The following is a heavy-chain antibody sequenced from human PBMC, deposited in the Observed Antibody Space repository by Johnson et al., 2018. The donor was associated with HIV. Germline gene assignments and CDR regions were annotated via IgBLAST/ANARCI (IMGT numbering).Heavy chain of an antibody. CDR3: ARENGVEMATVNDAFDI. D-gene: IGHD5-24*01. CDR2: IKQDGSEK. V-gene: IGHV3-7*01. Sequence: EVQLVESGGGLAKPAWSLRLSCAASGFTFSSYWMSWVRQAPGKGLEWVANIKQDGSEKYYVDSVKGRFTISRDNAKNSLYLQMNSLRAEDTAVYYCARENGVEMATVNDAFDIWGQGTMVTVSS. CDR1: GFTFSSYW. J-gene: IGHJ3*02.